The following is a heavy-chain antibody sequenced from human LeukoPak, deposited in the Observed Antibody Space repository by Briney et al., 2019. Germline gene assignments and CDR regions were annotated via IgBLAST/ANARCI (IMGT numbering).Heavy chain of an antibody. D-gene: IGHD6-19*01. J-gene: IGHJ4*02. CDR3: ARGGRGSSGRTVIEY. Sequence: SETLSLTCTVSGGSISSYYWSWIRQPPGKGLEWIGYIYYSGSTNYNPSLKSRVTISVDTSKNQFSLKLSFVTAADTAVYYCARGGRGSSGRTVIEYWGQGTLVTVSS. CDR1: GGSISSYY. CDR2: IYYSGST. V-gene: IGHV4-59*01.